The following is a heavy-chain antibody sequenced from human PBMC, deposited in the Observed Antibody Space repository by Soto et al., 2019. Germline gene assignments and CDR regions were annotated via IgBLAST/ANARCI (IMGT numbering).Heavy chain of an antibody. CDR1: GFTFSSYG. D-gene: IGHD2-15*01. V-gene: IGHV3-30*18. J-gene: IGHJ4*02. Sequence: GGSLRLSCAASGFTFSSYGMHWVRQAPGKGLEWVAVISYDGSNKYYADSVKGRFTISRDNSKNTLYLQMNSLRAEDTAVYYCAKASRIEIFYYWSQGTLVTVS. CDR3: AKASRIEIFYY. CDR2: ISYDGSNK.